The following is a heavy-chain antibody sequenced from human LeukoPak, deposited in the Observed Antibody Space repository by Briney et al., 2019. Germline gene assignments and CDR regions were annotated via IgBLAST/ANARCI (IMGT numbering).Heavy chain of an antibody. CDR1: VGSISSGNW. CDR3: ATAPILRGEGGEHYKYGMDV. D-gene: IGHD2-2*02. Sequence: SGTLSLTCGVSVGSISSGNWWSWVRQSPGKGLEWIGEIYHNGTPNHNPSLKSRVTISADTFKNHFSLKLTSVTAADTAVYYCATAPILRGEGGEHYKYGMDVWGQGTTVIVSS. V-gene: IGHV4-4*02. CDR2: IYHNGTP. J-gene: IGHJ6*02.